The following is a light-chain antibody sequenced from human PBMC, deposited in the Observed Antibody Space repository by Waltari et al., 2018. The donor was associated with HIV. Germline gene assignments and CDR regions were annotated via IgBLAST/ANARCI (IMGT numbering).Light chain of an antibody. CDR1: SANTGRNY. CDR3: AAWDDSLSGPNWV. Sequence: QSMLTQPPSASGTPGQRVPISCSGSSANTGRNYVSWYHQLPGTAPKLLIYRNNQRPSGVPDRFSGSKSGTSASLAISGLRSEDEADYYCAAWDDSLSGPNWVFAGGTKLTVL. J-gene: IGLJ3*02. CDR2: RNN. V-gene: IGLV1-47*01.